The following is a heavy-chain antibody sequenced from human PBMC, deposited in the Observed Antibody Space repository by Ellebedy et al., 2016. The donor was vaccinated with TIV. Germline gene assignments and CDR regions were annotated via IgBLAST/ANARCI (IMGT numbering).Heavy chain of an antibody. J-gene: IGHJ4*02. Sequence: MPSETLSLTCTVSGGSIRSYYWSWIRQSPGKGLNWIGYIYYTGSTNYNPSLKSRVTISVDTSKNQFSLKQRSVTAADTAVYYCARVGAAAGMAHFDNWGQGTLVTVSS. CDR1: GGSIRSYY. V-gene: IGHV4-59*01. CDR3: ARVGAAAGMAHFDN. CDR2: IYYTGST. D-gene: IGHD6-13*01.